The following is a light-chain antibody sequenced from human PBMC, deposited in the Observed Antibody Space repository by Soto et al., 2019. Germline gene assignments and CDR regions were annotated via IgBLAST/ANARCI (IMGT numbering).Light chain of an antibody. J-gene: IGKJ3*01. CDR1: QSINSRY. V-gene: IGKV3-20*01. Sequence: EIVLTQSPGTLSLSPGERATLSCRASQSINSRYLAWYQHKPGQAPRLLIYGASSRATGIPDRFSGSGSGTDFTLTISGLEPEGFAVYYCQQFGSSPGFTFGPGTIVDIK. CDR2: GAS. CDR3: QQFGSSPGFT.